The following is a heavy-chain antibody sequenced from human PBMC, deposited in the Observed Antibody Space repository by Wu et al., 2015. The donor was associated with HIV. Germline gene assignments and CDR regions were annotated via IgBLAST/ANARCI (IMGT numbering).Heavy chain of an antibody. CDR3: AMPPSYYDILTGYASYWYYGMDV. D-gene: IGHD3-9*01. CDR2: IIPIFGTA. V-gene: IGHV1-69*05. J-gene: IGHJ6*02. Sequence: QVQLVQSGAEVKKPGSSVKVSCKASGGTFSSYAISWVRQAPGQGLEWMGGIIPIFGTANYAQKFQGRVTITTDESTSTAYMELSSLRSEDTAVYYCAMPPSYYDILTGYASYWYYGMDVWGQGTTVTVSS. CDR1: GGTFSSYA.